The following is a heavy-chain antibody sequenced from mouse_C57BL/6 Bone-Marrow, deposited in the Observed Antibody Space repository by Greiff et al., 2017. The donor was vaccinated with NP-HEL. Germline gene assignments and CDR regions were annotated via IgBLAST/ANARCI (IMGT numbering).Heavy chain of an antibody. Sequence: EVKVVESEGGLVQPGSSMKLSCTASGFTFSDYYMAWVRQVPEKGLEWVANINYDGSSTYYLDSLKSRFIISRDNAKNILYLQMSSLKSEDTATYYCARDGGTTVVATPYAMDYWGQGTSVTVSS. J-gene: IGHJ4*01. V-gene: IGHV5-16*01. CDR1: GFTFSDYY. D-gene: IGHD1-1*01. CDR3: ARDGGTTVVATPYAMDY. CDR2: INYDGSST.